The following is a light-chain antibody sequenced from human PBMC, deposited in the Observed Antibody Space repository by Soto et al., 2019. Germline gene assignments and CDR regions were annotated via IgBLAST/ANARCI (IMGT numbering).Light chain of an antibody. CDR2: KAS. CDR3: QQDSSYPYT. CDR1: QSISSW. V-gene: IGKV1-5*03. Sequence: DIQMTQSPSPLSASVGDRVTITCRASQSISSWLAWYQQKPGTAPNHLIYKASSLQSVVPSRFSCSGSGTEFTITISSLQPDDFASSCCQQDSSYPYTFGQGTKLEIK. J-gene: IGKJ2*01.